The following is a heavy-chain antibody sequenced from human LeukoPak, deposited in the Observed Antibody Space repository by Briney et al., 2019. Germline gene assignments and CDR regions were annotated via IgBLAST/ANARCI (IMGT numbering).Heavy chain of an antibody. Sequence: SETLSLTCTVSAGSISTYYWTWIRQPPGKGLEWIGYIPYSGSTNYNPSLKSRVSMSVDTSKNQFSLKLSSVTAADTAVYYCASSARGGSSFDYWGQGTLVTVSS. J-gene: IGHJ4*02. CDR3: ASSARGGSSFDY. V-gene: IGHV4-59*08. CDR1: AGSISTYY. D-gene: IGHD3-3*01. CDR2: IPYSGST.